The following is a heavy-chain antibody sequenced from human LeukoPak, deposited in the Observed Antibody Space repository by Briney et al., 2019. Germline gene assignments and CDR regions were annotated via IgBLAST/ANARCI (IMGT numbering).Heavy chain of an antibody. CDR3: ARANDFWSGYHDFYYMDV. CDR1: GGTFSSYA. V-gene: IGHV1-69*06. CDR2: IIPIFGTA. D-gene: IGHD3-3*01. Sequence: EASVKVSCKASGGTFSSYAISWVRQAPGQGLEWMGGIIPIFGTANYAQKFQGRVTITADKSTSTSYMELSSLRSEDTAVYYCARANDFWSGYHDFYYMDVWGKGTTVTVSS. J-gene: IGHJ6*03.